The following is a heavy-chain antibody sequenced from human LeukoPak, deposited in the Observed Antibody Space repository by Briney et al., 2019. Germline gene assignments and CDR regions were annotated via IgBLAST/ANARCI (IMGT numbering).Heavy chain of an antibody. J-gene: IGHJ4*02. CDR2: IYNSGST. D-gene: IGHD5-24*01. Sequence: SETLSLTCTVSGGSISSYYWSWIRQPPGKGLEWIGNIYNSGSTNYNPSLKSRVTISVDTSKSQFSLKLSSVTAADTAVYYCARVDGYNYFDYWGQGTLVTVSS. V-gene: IGHV4-59*12. CDR1: GGSISSYY. CDR3: ARVDGYNYFDY.